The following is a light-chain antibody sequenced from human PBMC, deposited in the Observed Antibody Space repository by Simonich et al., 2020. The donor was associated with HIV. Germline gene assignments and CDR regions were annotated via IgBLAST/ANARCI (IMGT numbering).Light chain of an antibody. Sequence: DIQMTQSPSTLSASVGDKVTITCRASQSISSWLVWYQQKPGKAPKLLIDKASSLESGVPSRFSGSGSGTDFTFTINSLQPEDIATYYCQHYNSYRTFGQGTKVEIK. V-gene: IGKV1-5*03. J-gene: IGKJ1*01. CDR3: QHYNSYRT. CDR1: QSISSW. CDR2: KAS.